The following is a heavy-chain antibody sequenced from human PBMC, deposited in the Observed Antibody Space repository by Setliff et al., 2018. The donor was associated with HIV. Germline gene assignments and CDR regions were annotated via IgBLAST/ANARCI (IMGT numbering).Heavy chain of an antibody. CDR3: ARGRDYTGSWFRPFYLDF. J-gene: IGHJ4*01. Sequence: SETLSLTCAVYGGSFSAYHWSWIRQTPGKGLEWLGEINHSGSTAYNLALESRVSMSIDTSKNQFSLKLTSVTAADTAISYCARGRDYTGSWFRPFYLDFWGHGKLVTVSS. V-gene: IGHV4-34*01. CDR2: INHSGST. CDR1: GGSFSAYH. D-gene: IGHD3-3*01.